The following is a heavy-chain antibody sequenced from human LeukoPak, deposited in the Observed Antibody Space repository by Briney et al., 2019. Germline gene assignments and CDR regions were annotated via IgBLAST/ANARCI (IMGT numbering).Heavy chain of an antibody. D-gene: IGHD3-16*02. Sequence: ASVKVSCQASGYTFTSHDINWVRHGTGQGLEWMGRINSNSGDTAYAQKFQGRVTMTRDTAKRTAYMELSSLRSEDTAVYYCARVGDYVWGSYRYRGDSYGMDVWGQGTTVTVSS. J-gene: IGHJ6*02. CDR2: INSNSGDT. V-gene: IGHV1-8*01. CDR1: GYTFTSHD. CDR3: ARVGDYVWGSYRYRGDSYGMDV.